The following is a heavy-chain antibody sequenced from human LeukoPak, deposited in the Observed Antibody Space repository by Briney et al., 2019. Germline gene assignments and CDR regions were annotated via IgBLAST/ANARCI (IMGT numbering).Heavy chain of an antibody. V-gene: IGHV1-69*05. D-gene: IGHD3-10*02. Sequence: SVKVSCKASGGTFSSYAISWVRQAPGQGLEWMGGIIPIFGTANYAQKFQGRVTITTDESTSTAYMELSSLRSEDTAVYYCARAKSYVRGVGSTYFDYWGQGTLVTVSS. CDR2: IIPIFGTA. CDR1: GGTFSSYA. J-gene: IGHJ4*02. CDR3: ARAKSYVRGVGSTYFDY.